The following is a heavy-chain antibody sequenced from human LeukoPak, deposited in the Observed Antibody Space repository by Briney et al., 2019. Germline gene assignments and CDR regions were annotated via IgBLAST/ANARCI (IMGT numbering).Heavy chain of an antibody. CDR2: TASSGDT. CDR1: GFTFSSIA. V-gene: IGHV3-23*01. Sequence: GGSLRLSCAASGFTFSSIAMNRVRQAPGKGLEWVSTTASSGDTYADSVKGRFTISRDNSKDTLYLQMGSLRVEDTAVYYCVKGKYFVDYWGQETLVTVSS. CDR3: VKGKYFVDY. J-gene: IGHJ4*02. D-gene: IGHD3-10*01.